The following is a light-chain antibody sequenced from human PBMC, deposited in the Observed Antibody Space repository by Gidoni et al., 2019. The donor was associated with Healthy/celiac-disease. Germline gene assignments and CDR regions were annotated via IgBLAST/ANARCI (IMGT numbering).Light chain of an antibody. J-gene: IGKJ4*01. CDR2: EAA. Sequence: EVVLTPSPGTLSLSPGERAPLSCRASQSITASYLGWYQQRPGQPPRLLMSEAASRASGIPGRFSGSGAGTYFTLTISRLEPEDFAVYFCQHYGPSPVVGGGTKVEIK. V-gene: IGKV3-20*01. CDR3: QHYGPSPV. CDR1: QSITASY.